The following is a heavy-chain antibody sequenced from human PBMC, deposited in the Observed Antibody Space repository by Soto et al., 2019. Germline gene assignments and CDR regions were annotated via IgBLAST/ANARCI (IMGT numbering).Heavy chain of an antibody. CDR3: ARERCSSTSCYTSTYYYYGMGV. V-gene: IGHV1-69*13. CDR1: GGTFSSYA. Sequence: SVKVSCKASGGTFSSYAISWVRQAPGQGLEWMGGIIPIFGTANYAQKFQGRVTITADESTSTAYMELSSLRSEDTAVYYCARERCSSTSCYTSTYYYYGMGVWGQGTTVTVSS. CDR2: IIPIFGTA. D-gene: IGHD2-2*02. J-gene: IGHJ6*02.